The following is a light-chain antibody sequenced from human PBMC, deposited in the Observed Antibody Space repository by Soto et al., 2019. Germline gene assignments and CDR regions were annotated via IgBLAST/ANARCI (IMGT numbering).Light chain of an antibody. CDR3: QQYSSSPLT. CDR1: EFVISSY. V-gene: IGKV3-20*01. CDR2: GAS. Sequence: EIVLTQSPGTLSLSPGERATLSCRASEFVISSYLTWFQQKPGQAPRLLIYGASSRATGIPDRFSGSGSGTDFTLTISRLEPEDFAVYYCQQYSSSPLTFGPGTKVDIK. J-gene: IGKJ3*01.